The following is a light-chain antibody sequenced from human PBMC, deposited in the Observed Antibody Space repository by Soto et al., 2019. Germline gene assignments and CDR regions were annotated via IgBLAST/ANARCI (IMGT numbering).Light chain of an antibody. CDR2: GAT. V-gene: IGKV1-5*01. CDR3: QQYNSYSGT. Sequence: DSPMSQSPSALSASVGDRVTITCRASQSISSSLNWYQQKPGKAPKLLVYGATSLPGRAPSRFSGSGSGTEFTLTISSLQPDDFATYYCQQYNSYSGTFGQGTKVDIK. CDR1: QSISSS. J-gene: IGKJ1*01.